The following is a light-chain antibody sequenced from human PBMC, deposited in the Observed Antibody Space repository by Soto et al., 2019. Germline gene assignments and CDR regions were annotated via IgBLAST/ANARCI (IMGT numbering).Light chain of an antibody. J-gene: IGLJ1*01. CDR1: SSDLGGYNF. V-gene: IGLV2-14*01. CDR3: CSYTSSSPYV. CDR2: QVS. Sequence: QSVLTQPASVSGSPGQSITISCTGTSSDLGGYNFVSWYQHHPGKAPKLMIYQVSNRPSGVSNRFSGSKSGNTASLTISGLQAEDEADYYCCSYTSSSPYVFGTGTKVIVL.